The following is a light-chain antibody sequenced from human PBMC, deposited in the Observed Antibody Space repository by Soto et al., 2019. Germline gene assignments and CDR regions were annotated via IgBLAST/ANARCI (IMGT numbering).Light chain of an antibody. CDR3: QQYNKWPYT. CDR1: QSVSSN. Sequence: ELVMTQSPATLSVSPGERAALSCRASQSVSSNFAWYQQKPGQAPRLLIYGASTRATGIPARFSGSGSGTEFTLTISSLLSEDFAVYYCQQYNKWPYTFGQGTKLEIK. CDR2: GAS. J-gene: IGKJ2*01. V-gene: IGKV3-15*01.